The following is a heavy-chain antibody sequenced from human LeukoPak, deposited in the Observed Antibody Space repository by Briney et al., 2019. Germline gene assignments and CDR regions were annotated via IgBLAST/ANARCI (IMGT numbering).Heavy chain of an antibody. CDR2: IYYSGST. Sequence: SETLSLTCTVSGGSISSYFWSWIRQPPGKGLEWIGYIYYSGSTNYNPSLKSRVTISVDTSKNQFSLKLSSVTAADTAVYYCARNGGRYFDLWGRGTLVTVSS. V-gene: IGHV4-59*01. D-gene: IGHD4-23*01. CDR3: ARNGGRYFDL. CDR1: GGSISSYF. J-gene: IGHJ2*01.